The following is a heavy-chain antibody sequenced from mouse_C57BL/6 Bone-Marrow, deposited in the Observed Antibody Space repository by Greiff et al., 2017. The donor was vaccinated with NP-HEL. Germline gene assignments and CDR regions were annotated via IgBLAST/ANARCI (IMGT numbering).Heavy chain of an antibody. CDR3: ARRRLRPGWYFDV. J-gene: IGHJ1*03. Sequence: EVQLQQSGPELVKPGASVKISCKASGYTFTDYYMNWVKQSHGKSLEWIGDINPNNGGTSYNQKFKGKATLTVDKSSSTAYMELRSLTSEDSAVYYCARRRLRPGWYFDVWGTGTTVTVSS. CDR2: INPNNGGT. D-gene: IGHD1-2*01. CDR1: GYTFTDYY. V-gene: IGHV1-26*01.